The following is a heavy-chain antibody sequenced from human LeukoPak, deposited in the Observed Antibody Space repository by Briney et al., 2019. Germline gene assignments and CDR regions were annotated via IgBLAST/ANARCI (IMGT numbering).Heavy chain of an antibody. V-gene: IGHV4-4*07. CDR1: GGSISSYY. J-gene: IGHJ6*03. CDR2: IYTSGST. CDR3: ARGGVHNGYGYYYYYYMDV. Sequence: PETLSLTCTVSGGSISSYYWSWIRQPAGKGLEWIGRIYTSGSTNYNPSLKSRVTISVDKSKNQFSLKLSSVTAVDTAVYYCARGGVHNGYGYYYYYYMDVWGKGTTVTVSS. D-gene: IGHD5-18*01.